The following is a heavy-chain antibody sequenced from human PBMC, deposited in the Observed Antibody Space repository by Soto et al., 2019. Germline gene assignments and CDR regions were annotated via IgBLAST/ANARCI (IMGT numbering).Heavy chain of an antibody. CDR2: IWYDGSNK. CDR3: ARGGPITMVRGVIIPPDY. Sequence: PGGSLRLSCAASGFTFSSYGMHWVRQAPGKGLEWVAVIWYDGSNKYYADSVKGRFTISRDNSKNTLYLQMNSLRAEDTAVYYCARGGPITMVRGVIIPPDYWGQGTLVTVSS. D-gene: IGHD3-10*01. V-gene: IGHV3-33*01. J-gene: IGHJ4*02. CDR1: GFTFSSYG.